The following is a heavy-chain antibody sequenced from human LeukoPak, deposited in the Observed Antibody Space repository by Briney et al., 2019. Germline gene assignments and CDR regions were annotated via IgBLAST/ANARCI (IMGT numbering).Heavy chain of an antibody. CDR2: ISTSSGYI. J-gene: IGHJ6*02. V-gene: IGHV3-21*01. CDR1: GFTFSSYA. Sequence: GRSLRLSCAASGFTFSSYAMHWVRQAPGKGLEWVSSISTSSGYICYADSVKGRFTISRDNAKSSLYLQMNSLRAEDTAVYYCARGSKPYGMDVWGQGTTVTVS. CDR3: ARGSKPYGMDV.